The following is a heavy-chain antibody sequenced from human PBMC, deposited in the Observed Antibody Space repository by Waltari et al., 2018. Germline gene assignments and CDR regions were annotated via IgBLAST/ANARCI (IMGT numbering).Heavy chain of an antibody. V-gene: IGHV3-15*01. CDR2: IKSKTDGGTT. CDR3: TIHTLNWNDFDYYYGMDV. CDR1: GFTFSNAW. D-gene: IGHD1-1*01. Sequence: VKPGGSLRLSCAASGFTFSNAWMSWVRQAPGKGLEWVGRIKSKTDGGTTDYAAPVKGRFTISIDDSKNTLYLQMNSLKTEDTAVYYCTIHTLNWNDFDYYYGMDVWGQGTTVTVSS. J-gene: IGHJ6*02.